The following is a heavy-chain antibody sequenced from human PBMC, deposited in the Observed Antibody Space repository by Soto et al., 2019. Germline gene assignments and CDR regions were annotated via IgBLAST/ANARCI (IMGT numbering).Heavy chain of an antibody. Sequence: GASVKVSCKSSRGTFNTYACSWVLQAPGQGLEWMGSIIPIFGTTHYAQSFQGRLSITADQSSTTTYMELRSLTSHDTALYYCARIPRYSFPTSDPLDNWGQGTLVTVSS. V-gene: IGHV1-69*01. D-gene: IGHD1-26*01. CDR1: RGTFNTYA. CDR3: ARIPRYSFPTSDPLDN. CDR2: IIPIFGTT. J-gene: IGHJ1*01.